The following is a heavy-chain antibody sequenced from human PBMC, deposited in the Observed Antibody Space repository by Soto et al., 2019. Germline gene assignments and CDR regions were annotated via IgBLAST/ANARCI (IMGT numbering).Heavy chain of an antibody. J-gene: IGHJ5*02. D-gene: IGHD2-2*01. CDR3: AREGSSTATWIDP. V-gene: IGHV4-31*03. CDR2: IYHTGKT. Sequence: SETLSLTCTVSGDAIYIGGYYWTWIRQHPGKGLEWIGYIYHTGKTYYNPSLESRVTMSVDTSKSQFSLKLASVTAADTAVYYCAREGSSTATWIDPWGQGTLVTVSS. CDR1: GDAIYIGGYY.